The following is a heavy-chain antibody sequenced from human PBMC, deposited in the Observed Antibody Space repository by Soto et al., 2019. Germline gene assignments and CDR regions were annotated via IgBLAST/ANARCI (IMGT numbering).Heavy chain of an antibody. CDR1: GYTFTSYA. Sequence: QVQLVQSGAEVKKPGASVKVSCKASGYTFTSYAMHWVRQAPGQRLEWMGWINAGNGNTKYSQKFQGRVTITRDTSASTAYMELSSLRSEDTAVYYCARGGLVVPADHDAFDIWGQGTMVTVSS. CDR3: ARGGLVVPADHDAFDI. J-gene: IGHJ3*02. D-gene: IGHD2-2*01. V-gene: IGHV1-3*01. CDR2: INAGNGNT.